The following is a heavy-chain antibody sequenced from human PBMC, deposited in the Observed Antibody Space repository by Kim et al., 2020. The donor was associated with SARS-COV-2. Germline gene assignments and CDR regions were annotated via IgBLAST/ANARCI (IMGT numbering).Heavy chain of an antibody. D-gene: IGHD1-26*01. CDR3: ARRAARGIVGATRGFDY. J-gene: IGHJ4*02. Sequence: HKSRVTISVDTSKNQFSLKLSSVTAADAAVYYCARRAARGIVGATRGFDYWGQGTLVTVSS. V-gene: IGHV4-39*01.